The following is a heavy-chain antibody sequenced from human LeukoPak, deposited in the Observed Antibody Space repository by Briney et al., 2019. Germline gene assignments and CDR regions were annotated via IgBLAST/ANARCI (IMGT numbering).Heavy chain of an antibody. J-gene: IGHJ4*02. CDR3: AKAGIAVAGLYYFDY. CDR2: ISGSGGST. CDR1: GFTFSSYA. Sequence: PGGSLRLSCAASGFTFSSYAMSWVRQAPGKGLEWVSAISGSGGSTYYADSVKGRFTISRDNSKNTLYLQMNSPRAEDTAVYYCAKAGIAVAGLYYFDYWGQGTLVTVSS. V-gene: IGHV3-23*01. D-gene: IGHD6-19*01.